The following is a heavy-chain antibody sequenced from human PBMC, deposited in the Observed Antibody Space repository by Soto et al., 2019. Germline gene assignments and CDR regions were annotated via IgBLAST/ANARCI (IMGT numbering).Heavy chain of an antibody. Sequence: EVQLVESGGGLVQPGRSLRLSCAASGFTFDDYAMHWVRQAPGKGLEWVSGISWNSGSIGYADSVKGRFTISRDNAKNSLYLQMNSLRAEDTALYYCARDLPRRVLVMAGGGGDYWGQGTLVTVSS. CDR1: GFTFDDYA. CDR2: ISWNSGSI. V-gene: IGHV3-9*01. CDR3: ARDLPRRVLVMAGGGGDY. D-gene: IGHD2-21*01. J-gene: IGHJ4*02.